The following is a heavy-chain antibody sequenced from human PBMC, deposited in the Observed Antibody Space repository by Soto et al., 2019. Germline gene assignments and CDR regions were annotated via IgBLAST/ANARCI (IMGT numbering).Heavy chain of an antibody. J-gene: IGHJ4*02. D-gene: IGHD3-22*01. Sequence: WASVKVSCKASGGTFSSYAISWVRQAPGQGLEWMGGIIPIFDTTNYAQKFQGRVTMTTDTSTSTAYMELRSLRSDDTAVYYCARDSGFRPGYYYDSSGYKAGYWGQGTLVTVSS. CDR2: IIPIFDTT. CDR3: ARDSGFRPGYYYDSSGYKAGY. CDR1: GGTFSSYA. V-gene: IGHV1-69*05.